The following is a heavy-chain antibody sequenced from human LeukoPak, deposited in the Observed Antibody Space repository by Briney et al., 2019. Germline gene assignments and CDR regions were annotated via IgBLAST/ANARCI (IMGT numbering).Heavy chain of an antibody. Sequence: GASVKVSCKAAGYTFTGYYMHWVRQGPGQGLEWMGWINPNSGGTNYAQKFQGRVTMTRDTSISTAYMELSRLRSDDTAVYYCAREVLTGTNGWFDPWGQGTLVTVSS. V-gene: IGHV1-2*02. CDR1: GYTFTGYY. J-gene: IGHJ5*02. CDR3: AREVLTGTNGWFDP. CDR2: INPNSGGT. D-gene: IGHD1-20*01.